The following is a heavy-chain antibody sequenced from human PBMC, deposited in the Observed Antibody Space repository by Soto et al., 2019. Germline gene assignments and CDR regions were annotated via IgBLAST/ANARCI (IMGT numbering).Heavy chain of an antibody. CDR3: ARKRDYGDYDY. Sequence: QVHLVESGGDVVQPGRSLRLSCAASGFTFSIYAMHWVRQAPGRGLEWVALISNNGINAYYADSAKGRFFISRDNSKNTLFLQMSSLRPEDTALYYCARKRDYGDYDYWGQGTLVTVSS. V-gene: IGHV3-30*14. D-gene: IGHD4-17*01. CDR1: GFTFSIYA. J-gene: IGHJ4*02. CDR2: ISNNGINA.